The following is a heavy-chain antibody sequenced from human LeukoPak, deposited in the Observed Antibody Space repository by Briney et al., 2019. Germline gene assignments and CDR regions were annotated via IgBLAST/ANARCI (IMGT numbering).Heavy chain of an antibody. Sequence: DSVKGRFTISRDNSKNTLYLQMNSLRAEDTAVYYCAKDLFYYDILTGYSPPGWFDPWGQGTLVTVSS. J-gene: IGHJ5*02. CDR3: AKDLFYYDILTGYSPPGWFDP. D-gene: IGHD3-9*01. V-gene: IGHV3-23*01.